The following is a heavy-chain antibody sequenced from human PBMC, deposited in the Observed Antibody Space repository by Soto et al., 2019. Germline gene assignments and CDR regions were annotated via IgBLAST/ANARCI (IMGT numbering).Heavy chain of an antibody. V-gene: IGHV4-34*01. Sequence: SETLSLTCAVYGGSFSGYYWSWIRQPPGKGLEWIGEINHSGSTNYNPSLKSRVTISVDTSKNQFSLKLSSVTAADTAVYYCARGPTSGGSRNDHHYYYYMDVWGKGTTVTVSS. CDR2: INHSGST. CDR3: ARGPTSGGSRNDHHYYYYMDV. J-gene: IGHJ6*03. D-gene: IGHD2-15*01. CDR1: GGSFSGYY.